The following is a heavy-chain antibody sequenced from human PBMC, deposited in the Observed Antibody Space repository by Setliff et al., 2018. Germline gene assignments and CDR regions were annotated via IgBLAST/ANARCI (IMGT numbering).Heavy chain of an antibody. V-gene: IGHV4-39*07. J-gene: IGHJ6*03. CDR2: IYYSGST. CDR1: GGSISSSSYY. CDR3: ARSYQGVDDFWSGYFQTDYYYYMDV. D-gene: IGHD3-3*01. Sequence: SETLSLTCTVSGGSISSSSYYWGWIRQPPGKGLEWIGSIYYSGSTYYNPSLKIRVTISVDTSRNQFSLMLTSVTAADTAVYYCARSYQGVDDFWSGYFQTDYYYYMDVWGKGTTVTVSS.